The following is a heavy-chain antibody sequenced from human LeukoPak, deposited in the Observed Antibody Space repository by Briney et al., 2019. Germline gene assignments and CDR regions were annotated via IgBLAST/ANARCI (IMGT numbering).Heavy chain of an antibody. CDR3: ARHASSGWYGGDWFDP. V-gene: IGHV5-10-1*01. D-gene: IGHD6-19*01. J-gene: IGHJ5*02. CDR1: GYSFTSYW. CDR2: IDPSDSYT. Sequence: GESLKISCKGSGYSFTSYWISWVRQMPGKGLEWMGRIDPSDSYTNYSPSSQGHVTISADKSISTAYLQWSSLKASDTAMYYCARHASSGWYGGDWFDPWGQGTLVTVSS.